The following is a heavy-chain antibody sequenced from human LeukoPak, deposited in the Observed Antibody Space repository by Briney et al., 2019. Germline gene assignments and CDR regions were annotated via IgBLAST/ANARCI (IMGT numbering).Heavy chain of an antibody. CDR2: IYTSGST. D-gene: IGHD3-10*01. V-gene: IGHV4-4*07. J-gene: IGHJ6*03. CDR1: GGSISSYY. CDR3: ASLRTPGSGNKNRDYYYYMDV. Sequence: PSETLSLTCTASGGSISSYYWSWTRQPAGKGLEWIGRIYTSGSTNYNPSLKSRVTISVDKSKNQFSPKLSSVTAADTAVYYCASLRTPGSGNKNRDYYYYMDVWGKGTTVTVSS.